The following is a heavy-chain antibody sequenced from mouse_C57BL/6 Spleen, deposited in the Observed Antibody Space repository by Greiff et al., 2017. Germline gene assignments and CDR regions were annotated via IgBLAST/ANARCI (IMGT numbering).Heavy chain of an antibody. CDR3: ARTNWDRYFDY. Sequence: EVMLVESGGGLVKPGGSLKLSCAASGFTFSSYTLSWVRQTPEKRLEWVTTISGGGGNTYYPDSVKGRFTISRDNAKNTLYLQMSSLRSEDTALYYCARTNWDRYFDYWGQGTTLTVSS. V-gene: IGHV5-9*01. D-gene: IGHD4-1*01. CDR2: ISGGGGNT. CDR1: GFTFSSYT. J-gene: IGHJ2*01.